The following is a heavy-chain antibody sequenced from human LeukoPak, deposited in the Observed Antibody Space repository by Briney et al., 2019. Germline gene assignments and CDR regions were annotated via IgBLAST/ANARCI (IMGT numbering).Heavy chain of an antibody. CDR2: IYYSGST. D-gene: IGHD3-10*01. CDR1: GGSISSYY. V-gene: IGHV4-59*01. Sequence: SETLSLTCTVSGGSISSYYWSWIRQPPGKGLEWIGYIYYSGSTNYNPSLKSRVTISVDTSKNQFSLKLSSVTAADTAVYYCARGTNYYGSGDYWGQGTLVTVSS. J-gene: IGHJ4*02. CDR3: ARGTNYYGSGDY.